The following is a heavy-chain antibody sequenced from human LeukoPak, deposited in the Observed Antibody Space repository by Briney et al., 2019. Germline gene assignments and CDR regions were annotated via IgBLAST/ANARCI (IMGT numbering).Heavy chain of an antibody. CDR3: AGPMGRGLYYFDY. CDR1: GGSISSYY. J-gene: IGHJ4*02. Sequence: PSETLSLTCTVSGGSISSYYWSWIRRPPGKGLEWIGFIYYTGITNYNPSLKSRVTISVDTSKNQFSLKLSSVTAADTAVYYCAGPMGRGLYYFDYWGQGTLVTVSS. V-gene: IGHV4-59*08. D-gene: IGHD3-10*01. CDR2: IYYTGIT.